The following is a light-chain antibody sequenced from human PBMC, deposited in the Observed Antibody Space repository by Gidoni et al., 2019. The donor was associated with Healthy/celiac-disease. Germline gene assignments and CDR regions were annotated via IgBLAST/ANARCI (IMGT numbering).Light chain of an antibody. CDR3: QSYDSSLSGFYV. J-gene: IGLJ1*01. V-gene: IGLV1-40*01. CDR2: GNS. CDR1: SSNIGAGYD. Sequence: QSVLTQPPSVSGAPGQRVTISCTGRSSNIGAGYDVPWYQQLPGTAPKLLIYGNSNRPSGVPDRFSGSKSGTSASLAITGLQAEDEADYYCQSYDSSLSGFYVFGTGTKVTVL.